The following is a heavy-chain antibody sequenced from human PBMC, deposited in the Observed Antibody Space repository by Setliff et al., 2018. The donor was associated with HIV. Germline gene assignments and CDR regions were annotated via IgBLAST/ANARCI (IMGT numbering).Heavy chain of an antibody. CDR1: GDSIGSGGYS. D-gene: IGHD6-13*01. CDR2: IYWDNDE. Sequence: TCAVSGDSIGSGGYSWNWIRQPPGKGLEWLALIYWDNDERYNPSLKDRLSITKDTSKNQVVLTMTNMDPVDTGTYYCAHSIPEDFNSSSWYKFYYGMDVWGQGTTVTVSS. J-gene: IGHJ6*02. V-gene: IGHV2-5*08. CDR3: AHSIPEDFNSSSWYKFYYGMDV.